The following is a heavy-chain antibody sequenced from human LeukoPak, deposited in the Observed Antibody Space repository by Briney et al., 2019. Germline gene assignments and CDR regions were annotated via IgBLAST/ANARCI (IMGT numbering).Heavy chain of an antibody. CDR2: FYYSGSS. Sequence: SETLSLTCTVSGGSVSSTSYYWGWIRQPPGKGLEWIGSFYYSGSSYYNPSLKSRVTISVDTSKNQFSLKVNSVTAADTAVYYCARLGIGVVPSAMLGDYYFDYWGQGTLVTVSS. CDR1: GGSVSSTSYY. J-gene: IGHJ4*02. D-gene: IGHD2-2*01. V-gene: IGHV4-39*01. CDR3: ARLGIGVVPSAMLGDYYFDY.